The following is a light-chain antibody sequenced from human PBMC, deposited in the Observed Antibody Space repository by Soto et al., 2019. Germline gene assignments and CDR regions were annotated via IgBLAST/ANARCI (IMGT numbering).Light chain of an antibody. V-gene: IGKV1-27*01. CDR1: QGIRNF. Sequence: DIQMTQSPTSLSASVGDRVTITCRASQGIRNFVAWYQQKPGKPPKLLSYAASTLQSGVPSRFSGSGSGTDFTLTINSLQREDVATYSCQKYSSVPVFGPGTKVEI. CDR2: AAS. CDR3: QKYSSVPV. J-gene: IGKJ3*01.